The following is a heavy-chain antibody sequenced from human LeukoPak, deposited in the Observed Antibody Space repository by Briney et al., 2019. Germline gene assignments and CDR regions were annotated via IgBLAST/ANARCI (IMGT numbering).Heavy chain of an antibody. V-gene: IGHV3-11*04. Sequence: GGSLRLSCAASGFTFSDYYMSWIRQAPGKGLEWVSYISSSGSTIYYADSVKGRFTISRDNAKNSLYLQMNSLRAEDTAVYYCARDGYGSGGSCYSGGTSPIDYWGQGTLVTVSS. J-gene: IGHJ4*02. CDR2: ISSSGSTI. CDR1: GFTFSDYY. D-gene: IGHD2-15*01. CDR3: ARDGYGSGGSCYSGGTSPIDY.